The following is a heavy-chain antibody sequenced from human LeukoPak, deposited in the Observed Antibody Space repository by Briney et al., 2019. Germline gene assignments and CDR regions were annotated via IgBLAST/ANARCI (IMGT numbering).Heavy chain of an antibody. Sequence: SETLSLTCTVSGGSISSSSYYWGWIRQPPGKGLEWIGSIYYSGSTYYNPSLKSRVTISVDTSKNQFSLKLSSVTAADTAVYYCARGPYYDFWSGYCRGCAIHSWGQATMVTVSS. D-gene: IGHD3-3*01. J-gene: IGHJ3*02. CDR1: GGSISSSSYY. CDR3: ARGPYYDFWSGYCRGCAIHS. CDR2: IYYSGST. V-gene: IGHV4-39*07.